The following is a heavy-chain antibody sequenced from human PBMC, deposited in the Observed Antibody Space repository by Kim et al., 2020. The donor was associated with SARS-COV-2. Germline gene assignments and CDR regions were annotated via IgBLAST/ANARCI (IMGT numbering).Heavy chain of an antibody. CDR3: ARDVVAVAGTSEGYYYGMDV. J-gene: IGHJ6*02. Sequence: RFTISKDNAKNSLYLQMNSLRAEDTAVYYCARDVVAVAGTSEGYYYGMDVWGQGTTVTVSS. V-gene: IGHV3-11*06. D-gene: IGHD6-19*01.